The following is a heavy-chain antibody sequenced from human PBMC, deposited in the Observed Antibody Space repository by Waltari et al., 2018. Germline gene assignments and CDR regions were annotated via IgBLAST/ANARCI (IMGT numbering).Heavy chain of an antibody. CDR3: TTDRGEQLVWYYYYGMDV. Sequence: EVQLVESGGGLVKPGGSLRLSCAASGFTFSNAWMNWVRQAPGKGLEWVGRIKSKTDGGTTDYAAPVKGRFTISRDDSKNTLYLQMNSLKTEDTAVYYCTTDRGEQLVWYYYYGMDVWGQGTTVTVSS. CDR1: GFTFSNAW. CDR2: IKSKTDGGTT. V-gene: IGHV3-15*07. J-gene: IGHJ6*02. D-gene: IGHD6-13*01.